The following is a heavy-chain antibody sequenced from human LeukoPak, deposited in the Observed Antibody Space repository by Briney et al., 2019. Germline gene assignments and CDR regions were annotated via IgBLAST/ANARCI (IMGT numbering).Heavy chain of an antibody. D-gene: IGHD2-21*02. V-gene: IGHV1-46*01. CDR2: INPSAGST. CDR1: GYTFITYF. Sequence: AAVKVSFKASGYTFITYFMHWVRQAPGRGLEWMGIINPSAGSTSYAQKFQGRVTTTGDTSTSTVYMELSSLRSEDTAVYYCARSRLLLDYWGQGTLVTVSS. CDR3: ARSRLLLDY. J-gene: IGHJ4*02.